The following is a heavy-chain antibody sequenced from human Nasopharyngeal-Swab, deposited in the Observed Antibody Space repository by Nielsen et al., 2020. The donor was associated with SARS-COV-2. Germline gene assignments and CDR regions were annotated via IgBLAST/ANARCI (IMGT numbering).Heavy chain of an antibody. J-gene: IGHJ6*03. Sequence: SETLSLTCAVYGGSFSGYYWSWIRQPPGKGLEWIGEINHSGSTNYNPYLKSRVTISVDTSKNQFSLKLSSVTAADTAVYYCARGHRYYYGSGRYYYYYYMDVWGKGTTVTVSS. CDR2: INHSGST. CDR3: ARGHRYYYGSGRYYYYYYMDV. V-gene: IGHV4-34*01. D-gene: IGHD3-10*01. CDR1: GGSFSGYY.